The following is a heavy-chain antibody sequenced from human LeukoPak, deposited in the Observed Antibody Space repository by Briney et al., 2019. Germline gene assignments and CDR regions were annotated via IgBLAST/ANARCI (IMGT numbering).Heavy chain of an antibody. Sequence: SETLSLTCAVYGGSFSGYYWSWIRQPPGKGLEWIGEINHSGSTNYNPSLKSRVTISVDTSKNQFSLKLSSVTAADTAVYYCARVPEMATIARLDYWGQGTLVTVSS. V-gene: IGHV4-34*01. D-gene: IGHD5-24*01. CDR3: ARVPEMATIARLDY. CDR1: GGSFSGYY. CDR2: INHSGST. J-gene: IGHJ4*02.